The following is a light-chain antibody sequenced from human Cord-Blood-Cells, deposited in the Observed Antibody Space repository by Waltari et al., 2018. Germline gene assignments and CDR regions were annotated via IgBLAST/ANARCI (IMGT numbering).Light chain of an antibody. CDR2: QDS. CDR3: QAWDSSTYV. V-gene: IGLV3-1*01. J-gene: IGLJ1*01. CDR1: KLGDQY. Sequence: SYELTQPPSVSVSPGQPASITCSGDKLGDQYACWYQQKPGQSPVLVIYQDSKRPSGIPERFSGSNSGNTATLTISGTQAMDEADYYCQAWDSSTYVSGTGTKVTVL.